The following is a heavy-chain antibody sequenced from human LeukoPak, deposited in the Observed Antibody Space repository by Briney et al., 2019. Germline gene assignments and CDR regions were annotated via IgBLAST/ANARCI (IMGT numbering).Heavy chain of an antibody. J-gene: IGHJ4*02. Sequence: PGGSLRLSCAASGFTFSSYGMHWVRQAPGKGLEWVAVISYDGSNKYYADSVKGRFTISRDNSKNTLYLQMNSLRAEDTAVYYCARDLSYGRYFDYWGQGTLVTVSS. V-gene: IGHV3-30*03. CDR2: ISYDGSNK. CDR1: GFTFSSYG. CDR3: ARDLSYGRYFDY. D-gene: IGHD3-10*01.